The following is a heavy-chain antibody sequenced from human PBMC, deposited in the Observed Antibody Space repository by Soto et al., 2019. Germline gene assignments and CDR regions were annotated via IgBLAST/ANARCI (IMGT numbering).Heavy chain of an antibody. J-gene: IGHJ4*02. CDR2: ISSNGGST. V-gene: IGHV3-64*01. D-gene: IGHD3-22*01. Sequence: EVQLVESGGGLVQPGGSLRLSCAASGFTFSSYAMHWVRQAPGKGLEYVSAISSNGGSTYYANSVKGRFTISRDNSKNTLYLQMGSLSAEDMAVYYCARDLSLDDSSGITWGQGTLVTVSS. CDR1: GFTFSSYA. CDR3: ARDLSLDDSSGIT.